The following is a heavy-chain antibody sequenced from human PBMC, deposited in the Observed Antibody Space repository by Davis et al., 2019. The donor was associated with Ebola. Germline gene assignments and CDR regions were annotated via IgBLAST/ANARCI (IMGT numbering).Heavy chain of an antibody. Sequence: ASVKVSCKTSGFTFTSYGISWVRQAPGQGLEWVGWISPYSGNTNYAQKVQGRVTMTRDTSTSTAYMELSSLRSEDTAVYYCATTPYSSLPKRDYWGQGTLVTVSS. D-gene: IGHD6-13*01. V-gene: IGHV1-18*01. CDR2: ISPYSGNT. J-gene: IGHJ4*02. CDR1: GFTFTSYG. CDR3: ATTPYSSLPKRDY.